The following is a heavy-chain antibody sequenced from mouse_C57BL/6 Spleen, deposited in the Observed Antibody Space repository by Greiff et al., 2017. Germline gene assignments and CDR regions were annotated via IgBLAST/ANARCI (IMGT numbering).Heavy chain of an antibody. Sequence: VQLQQSGPELVKPGASVKISCKASGYSFTGYYMNWVKQSPEKSLEWIGEINPSTGGTTYNQKFKAKATLTVDKSSSTAYMQRKSLTSEDSAVYYCARSVGTGFDYWGQGTTLTVSS. V-gene: IGHV1-42*01. CDR1: GYSFTGYY. D-gene: IGHD4-1*01. CDR2: INPSTGGT. J-gene: IGHJ2*01. CDR3: ARSVGTGFDY.